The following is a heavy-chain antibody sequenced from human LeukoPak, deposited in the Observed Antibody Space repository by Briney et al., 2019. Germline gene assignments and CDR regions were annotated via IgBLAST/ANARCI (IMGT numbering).Heavy chain of an antibody. CDR1: GFTFSSYA. V-gene: IGHV3-23*01. Sequence: PGESLRLSCAASGFTFSSYAMSWVRQAPGKGLEWVSAISGSGGSTYYADSVKGRFTISRDNSKNTLYLQMNSLRAEDTAVYYCARFGGVWGSYRHLFDYWGQGTLVTVSS. CDR2: ISGSGGST. D-gene: IGHD3-16*02. J-gene: IGHJ4*02. CDR3: ARFGGVWGSYRHLFDY.